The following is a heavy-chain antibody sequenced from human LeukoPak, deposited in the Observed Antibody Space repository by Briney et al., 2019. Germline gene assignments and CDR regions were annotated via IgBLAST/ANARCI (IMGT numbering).Heavy chain of an antibody. CDR3: ARVRYCSSTSCYKEGYFDY. CDR1: GGSISSGDYY. CDR2: IYYSGST. V-gene: IGHV4-30-4*08. Sequence: SQTLSLTCTVSGGSISSGDYYWSWIRQPPGKSMEWIGYIYYSGSTYYNPSLKSRVTISVDTSKNQFSLKLSSVTAADTAVYYCARVRYCSSTSCYKEGYFDYWGQGTLVTVSS. D-gene: IGHD2-2*02. J-gene: IGHJ4*02.